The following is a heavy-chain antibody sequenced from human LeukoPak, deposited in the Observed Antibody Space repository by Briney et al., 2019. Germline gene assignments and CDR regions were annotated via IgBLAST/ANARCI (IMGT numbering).Heavy chain of an antibody. J-gene: IGHJ4*02. V-gene: IGHV4-59*01. CDR2: IYYTGTT. CDR1: GSSISSYY. Sequence: PSETLSLTCTVSGSSISSYYWSCIRQPPGKGLEWIGYIYYTGTTNYNPSLKSRVTISVDKSKNQFSLRLSSVTAADTAVYYCAREGTGGLLSPFFDYWGQGTLVTVSS. CDR3: AREGTGGLLSPFFDY. D-gene: IGHD1-1*01.